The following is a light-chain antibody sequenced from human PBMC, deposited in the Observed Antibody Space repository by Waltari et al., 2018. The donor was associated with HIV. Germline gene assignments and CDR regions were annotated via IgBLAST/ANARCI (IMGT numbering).Light chain of an antibody. CDR1: QTISSR. CDR2: KAS. Sequence: DIQMTQSPSTLSASVGTRVTITCRASQTISSRLAWYQQKPGKAPRLLSYKASSLESGVPSTFSGSGSGTEFTLTISSLQPDDFATYYCQQYYSDPYTFGQGTKLEIK. J-gene: IGKJ2*01. CDR3: QQYYSDPYT. V-gene: IGKV1-5*03.